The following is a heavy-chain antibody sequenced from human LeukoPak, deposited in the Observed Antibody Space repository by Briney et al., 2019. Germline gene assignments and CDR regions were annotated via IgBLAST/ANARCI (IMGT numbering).Heavy chain of an antibody. CDR2: INPNSGGT. J-gene: IGHJ4*02. Sequence: ASVKVSCKASGYTFTGYYMHWVRQAPGQGLEWMGWINPNSGGTNYAQKFQGRVTMTRDTSISTAYMELSRLRSDDTAVYYCARVRDSSGYYSYYFDYWGQGTLVIVSS. D-gene: IGHD3-22*01. CDR3: ARVRDSSGYYSYYFDY. CDR1: GYTFTGYY. V-gene: IGHV1-2*02.